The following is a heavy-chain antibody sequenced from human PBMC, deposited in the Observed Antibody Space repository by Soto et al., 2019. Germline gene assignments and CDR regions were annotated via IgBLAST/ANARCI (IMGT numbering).Heavy chain of an antibody. D-gene: IGHD3-10*01. V-gene: IGHV1-69*02. J-gene: IGHJ4*02. CDR2: IIPMLGMS. CDR3: ATNYGSGSTHFDY. CDR1: GDTFNFYT. Sequence: QVQLVQSGAEVKMRGSPLRVSCTASGDTFNFYTISWVRQVPGQGPEWMGRIIPMLGMSNYAQKFQGRVTIMADKSTSTVYMNLSGLTSEDTAVYYCATNYGSGSTHFDYWGQGTLVTVSS.